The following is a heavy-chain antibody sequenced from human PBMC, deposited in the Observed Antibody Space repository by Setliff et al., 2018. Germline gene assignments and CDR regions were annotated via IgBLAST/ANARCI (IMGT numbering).Heavy chain of an antibody. J-gene: IGHJ4*02. D-gene: IGHD1-7*01. CDR2: ICSGDRIT. V-gene: IGHV3-23*03. Sequence: GGSLRLSCAASGFTSSPYAMSWVRQAPGKGLEWFSTICSGDRITFYTDSVKGRFIIYRDSSKNTLYMQMNSLRAEDTAVYYCAKPRVELRWGFESWGQGTLVTVSS. CDR1: GFTSSPYA. CDR3: AKPRVELRWGFES.